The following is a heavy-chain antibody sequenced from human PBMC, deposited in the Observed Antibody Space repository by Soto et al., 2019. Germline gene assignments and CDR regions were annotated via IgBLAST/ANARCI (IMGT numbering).Heavy chain of an antibody. CDR2: INPNSGGT. CDR3: ARMVTKRYWYFDL. CDR1: GYTFTGYY. Sequence: ASVKVSCKASGYTFTGYYMHWVRQAPGQGLEWMGWINPNSGGTNYAQKFQGRVAMTRDTSISTAYMELSRLRSDDTAVYYCARMVTKRYWYFDLWGRGTLVTVS. D-gene: IGHD2-21*02. J-gene: IGHJ2*01. V-gene: IGHV1-2*02.